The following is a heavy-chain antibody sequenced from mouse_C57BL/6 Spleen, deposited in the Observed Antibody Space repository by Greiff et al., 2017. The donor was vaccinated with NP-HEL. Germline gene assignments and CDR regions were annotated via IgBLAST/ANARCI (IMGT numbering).Heavy chain of an antibody. D-gene: IGHD6-1*01. CDR3: ATSQLAHFDY. CDR1: GYTFTSYW. Sequence: QVQLQQSGAELAKPGASVKLSCKASGYTFTSYWMHWVKQRPGQGLAWIGYINPSSGYTKYNQKFKDKATLTADKSSSTAYMQLSSLTYEASAVYYCATSQLAHFDYWGQGTTLTVSS. V-gene: IGHV1-7*01. J-gene: IGHJ2*01. CDR2: INPSSGYT.